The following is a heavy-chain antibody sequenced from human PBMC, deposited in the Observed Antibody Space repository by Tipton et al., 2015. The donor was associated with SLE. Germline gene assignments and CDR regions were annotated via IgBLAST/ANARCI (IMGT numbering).Heavy chain of an antibody. V-gene: IGHV3-23*01. J-gene: IGHJ4*02. Sequence: GSLRLSCAASGFTFRNYAMTWVRQAPGKGLEWVSAITDDGGSTFHADSVKGRFAISRDNSKSTLYLQMNSLRAEDTAVYYCAKGSAAGRPYYFDYWGQGTLVTVSS. CDR2: ITDDGGST. CDR1: GFTFRNYA. D-gene: IGHD6-13*01. CDR3: AKGSAAGRPYYFDY.